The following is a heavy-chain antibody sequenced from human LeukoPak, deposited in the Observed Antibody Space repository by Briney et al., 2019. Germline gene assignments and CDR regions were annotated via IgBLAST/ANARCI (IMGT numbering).Heavy chain of an antibody. CDR3: ARGHRGYFDY. CDR2: INHSGST. CDR1: GGSFSGYY. J-gene: IGHJ4*02. V-gene: IGHV4-34*01. Sequence: SETLSLTCAVYGGSFSGYYWSWIRQPPGKGLEWIGEINHSGSTNYNPSLKSRVTVSVDTSKNQFSLKLSSVTAADTAVYYCARGHRGYFDYWGQGTLVTLSS.